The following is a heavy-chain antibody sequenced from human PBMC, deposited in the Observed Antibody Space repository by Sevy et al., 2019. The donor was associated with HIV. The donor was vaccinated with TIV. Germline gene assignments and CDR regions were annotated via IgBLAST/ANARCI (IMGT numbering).Heavy chain of an antibody. J-gene: IGHJ6*02. CDR1: GFSVSSNY. Sequence: GGSLRLSCAASGFSVSSNYMSWVRQAPGKGPEWVSVIHSGGKISYADSVQGRFTISRDNSKSTLYLQMNSLRAEDTAVYYCAREDIVLGEDNYYGIDVWGQWTTVTVSS. CDR2: IHSGGKI. CDR3: AREDIVLGEDNYYGIDV. V-gene: IGHV3-53*01. D-gene: IGHD2-15*01.